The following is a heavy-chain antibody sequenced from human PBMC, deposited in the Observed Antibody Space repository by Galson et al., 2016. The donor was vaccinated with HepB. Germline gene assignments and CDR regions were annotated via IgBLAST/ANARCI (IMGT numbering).Heavy chain of an antibody. CDR1: GYSFSDYA. Sequence: SVKVSCKASGYSFSDYAFHWVRQAPGQRLEWMGWINAGKGNTEYSQKLQGRLPITSDTSATTVHMELSRLRHEDTAVYFCATVIIDFSSGYSSKSAFETWRQGTSVTVSS. V-gene: IGHV1-3*01. J-gene: IGHJ3*02. CDR2: INAGKGNT. D-gene: IGHD3-3*01. CDR3: ATVIIDFSSGYSSKSAFET.